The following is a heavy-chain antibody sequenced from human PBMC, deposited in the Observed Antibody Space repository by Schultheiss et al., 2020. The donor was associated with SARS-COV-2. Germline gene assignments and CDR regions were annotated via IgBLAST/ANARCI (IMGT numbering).Heavy chain of an antibody. CDR3: ARVPYYYDSSGYYLAAAFDI. J-gene: IGHJ3*02. D-gene: IGHD3-22*01. V-gene: IGHV4-34*01. CDR1: GGSFSGYY. Sequence: GSLRLSCAVYGGSFSGYYWGWIRQPPGKGLEWIGSISYSGSTYYNPSLKSRVTISLDTSKNQFSLKLSSVTAADTAVYYCARVPYYYDSSGYYLAAAFDIWSQGTMVTVSS. CDR2: ISYSGST.